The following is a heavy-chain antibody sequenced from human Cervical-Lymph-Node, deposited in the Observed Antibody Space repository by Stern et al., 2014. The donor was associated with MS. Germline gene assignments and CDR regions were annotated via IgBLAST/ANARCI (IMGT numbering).Heavy chain of an antibody. CDR3: AKHACTGAACPFDL. V-gene: IGHV4-39*01. CDR1: GDSISSYTHY. CDR2: VYYSGAP. J-gene: IGHJ4*02. Sequence: QLQLQESGPGLVKPSETLSLTCAVSGDSISSYTHYWAWIRQPPGKGLEWIGSVYYSGAPYDNPSIKSPVTISVDTAKNHFSLGLNSVTAADTAVYYCAKHACTGAACPFDLWGQGTLVTVSS. D-gene: IGHD2-8*02.